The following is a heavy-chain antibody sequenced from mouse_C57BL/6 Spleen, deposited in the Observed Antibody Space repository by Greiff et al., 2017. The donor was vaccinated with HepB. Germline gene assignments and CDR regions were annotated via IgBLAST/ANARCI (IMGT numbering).Heavy chain of an antibody. V-gene: IGHV1-18*01. CDR1: GYTFTDYN. CDR3: ARRKLDVYDGGWYFDV. Sequence: EVQLVESGPELVKPGASVKIPCKASGYTFTDYNMDWVKQSHGKSLEWIGDINPNNGGTIYNQKFKGKATLTVDKSSSTAYMELRSLTSEDTAVYYCARRKLDVYDGGWYFDVWGTGTTVTVSS. D-gene: IGHD2-2*01. CDR2: INPNNGGT. J-gene: IGHJ1*03.